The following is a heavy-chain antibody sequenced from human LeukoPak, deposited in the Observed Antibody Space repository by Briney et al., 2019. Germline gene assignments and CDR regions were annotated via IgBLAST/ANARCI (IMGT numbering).Heavy chain of an antibody. CDR3: AREYYDYVWGSYPLGYYYYMDV. Sequence: KTSETLPLTCAVYGGSFSSYYWSWIRQPAGKGLEWIGRIYTSGSTNYNPSLKSRVTMSVDTSKNQFSLKLSSVTAADTAVYYCAREYYDYVWGSYPLGYYYYMDVWGKGTTVTISS. D-gene: IGHD3-16*02. CDR2: IYTSGST. V-gene: IGHV4-59*10. J-gene: IGHJ6*03. CDR1: GGSFSSYY.